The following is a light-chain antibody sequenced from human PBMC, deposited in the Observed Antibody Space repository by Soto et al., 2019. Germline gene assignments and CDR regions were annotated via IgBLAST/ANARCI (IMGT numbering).Light chain of an antibody. Sequence: DIQMTQSPSSLAASVGDRVTITCRASQSISSYLNWYQQKPGKAPKLLIYAASSFQSGVPSRSSGSGSGTDFNLTISSLQPADFATYYCQQSYSTPYTFGQGTKLAIK. CDR2: AAS. V-gene: IGKV1-39*01. CDR1: QSISSY. CDR3: QQSYSTPYT. J-gene: IGKJ2*01.